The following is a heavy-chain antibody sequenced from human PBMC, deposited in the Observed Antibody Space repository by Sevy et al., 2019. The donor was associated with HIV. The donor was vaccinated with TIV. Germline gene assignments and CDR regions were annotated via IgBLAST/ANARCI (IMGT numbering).Heavy chain of an antibody. D-gene: IGHD3-22*01. V-gene: IGHV3-23*01. CDR1: GFTFSSYA. Sequence: GGSLRLCCAASGFTFSSYAMSWVRQAPGKGLEWVSAIRDSGGSTYYADSVKGRFTISRDNSKNTLYLQMNSLRAEDKAVYYCAKDPWMWYYYDSSGSFDAFDIWGQGTMVTVSS. CDR3: AKDPWMWYYYDSSGSFDAFDI. CDR2: IRDSGGST. J-gene: IGHJ3*02.